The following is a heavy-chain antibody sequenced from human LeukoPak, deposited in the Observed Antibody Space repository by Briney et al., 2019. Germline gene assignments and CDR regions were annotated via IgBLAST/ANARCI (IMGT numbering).Heavy chain of an antibody. CDR1: GFTFSSYS. CDR2: ISSSSSYI. V-gene: IGHV3-21*01. D-gene: IGHD2-2*01. Sequence: GGSLRLSCAASGFTFSSYSMNWVRQAPGKGLEWVSSISSSSSYIYYADSVNGRFTISRDNAKNSLYLQMNSLRAEDTAVYYCARAKIRLSYCSSTSCYPGYWGQGTLVTVSS. J-gene: IGHJ4*02. CDR3: ARAKIRLSYCSSTSCYPGY.